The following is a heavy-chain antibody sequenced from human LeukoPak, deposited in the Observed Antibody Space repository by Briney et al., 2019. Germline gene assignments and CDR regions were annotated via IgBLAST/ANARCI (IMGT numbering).Heavy chain of an antibody. CDR3: ARDGSYCTGGSCYFDY. CDR2: IYTSGST. CDR1: GGSISSYY. V-gene: IGHV4-4*07. Sequence: SETLSLTCTVSGGSISSYYWSWIRQPAGKGLEWIGRIYTSGSTNYNPSLKSRVTMSVDTSKNQFSLKLSSVTAADTAVYYCARDGSYCTGGSCYFDYWGQGTLVTVSS. J-gene: IGHJ4*02. D-gene: IGHD2-15*01.